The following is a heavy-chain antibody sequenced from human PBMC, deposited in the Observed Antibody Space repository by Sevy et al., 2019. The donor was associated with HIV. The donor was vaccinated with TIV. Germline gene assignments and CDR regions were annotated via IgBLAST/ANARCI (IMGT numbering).Heavy chain of an antibody. Sequence: GGSLRLSCAASGFTFSSYGMSWVRQAPGKGLEWVSGISGSGDRTNYAGSVKGRFTISRDNSKEKLYLQMNSLRAEDTAVYYCAKGGCSGGRGPYEEYFHHWGQGTLVTVSS. CDR1: GFTFSSYG. V-gene: IGHV3-23*01. CDR3: AKGGCSGGRGPYEEYFHH. CDR2: ISGSGDRT. D-gene: IGHD2-15*01. J-gene: IGHJ1*01.